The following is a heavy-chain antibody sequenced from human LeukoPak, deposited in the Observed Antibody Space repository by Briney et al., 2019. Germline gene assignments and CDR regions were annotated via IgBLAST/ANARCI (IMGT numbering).Heavy chain of an antibody. D-gene: IGHD2-15*01. J-gene: IGHJ3*02. CDR1: GGSISSGGYY. CDR2: IYYSGST. Sequence: SQTLSLTCTVSGGSISSGGYYWSWIRQHPGKGLEWIGYIYYSGSTYYNPSLESRLSISVDRSKNQFSLKLSSVTAADTAVYFCATITGHCSGGSCYSGVFDIWGQGTMVTVSS. CDR3: ATITGHCSGGSCYSGVFDI. V-gene: IGHV4-31*03.